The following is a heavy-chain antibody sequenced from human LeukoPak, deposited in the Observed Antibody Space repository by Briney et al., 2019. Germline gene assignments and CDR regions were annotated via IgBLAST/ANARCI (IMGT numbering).Heavy chain of an antibody. CDR2: MSYDGGSK. CDR3: AKDQEYCSSTSCYSPLDY. Sequence: GGSLRLSCTASGFTFSSYGMHWVRQAPGKGLEWVAVMSYDGGSKYYADSVKGRFTISRDNSKNTLYMQMNSLRAEDAAVYYCAKDQEYCSSTSCYSPLDYWGQGTLVTVSS. J-gene: IGHJ4*02. D-gene: IGHD2-2*01. V-gene: IGHV3-30*18. CDR1: GFTFSSYG.